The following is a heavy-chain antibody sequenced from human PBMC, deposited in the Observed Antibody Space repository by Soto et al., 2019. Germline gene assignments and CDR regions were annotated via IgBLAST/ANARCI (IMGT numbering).Heavy chain of an antibody. J-gene: IGHJ4*02. Sequence: SETLSLTCTVSGGSISGYYWSWIRQPPGKGLEWIGYIYYSGSTNYNPSLKSRVTISVDTSKNQFSLKLSSVTAADTAVYYCARLVGATTFDYWGQGTLVTSPQ. CDR1: GGSISGYY. CDR2: IYYSGST. V-gene: IGHV4-59*01. D-gene: IGHD1-26*01. CDR3: ARLVGATTFDY.